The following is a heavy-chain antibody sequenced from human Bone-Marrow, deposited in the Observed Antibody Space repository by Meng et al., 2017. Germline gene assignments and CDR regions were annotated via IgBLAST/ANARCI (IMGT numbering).Heavy chain of an antibody. CDR3: ASWIYSCGWQ. Sequence: QVQLQESGPGLVKPSGTPSLTCVVSGGSISSIDWWSWVRQPPGKGLEWIGEIYHGGDTNYNPSLKSRVTIAIDRSKNQFSLKLSSVTAADTAVYYCASWIYSCGWQWGQGTLVTVSS. D-gene: IGHD6-19*01. V-gene: IGHV4/OR15-8*02. J-gene: IGHJ4*02. CDR1: GGSISSIDW. CDR2: IYHGGDT.